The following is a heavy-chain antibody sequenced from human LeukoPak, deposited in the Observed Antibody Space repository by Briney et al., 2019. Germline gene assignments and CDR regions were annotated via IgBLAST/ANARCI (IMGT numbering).Heavy chain of an antibody. D-gene: IGHD1-1*01. CDR3: ARESRPEGRLIDIDF. J-gene: IGHJ4*02. Sequence: GGSLRLSCEASGFIFSSYWMQWVRQAPGKGLVWVSLINTDGTTTNYADSVKGRFTISRDYAKNTLYLQMNSLRAEDTALYYCARESRPEGRLIDIDFWGQGTLVTVSS. CDR2: INTDGTTT. CDR1: GFIFSSYW. V-gene: IGHV3-74*01.